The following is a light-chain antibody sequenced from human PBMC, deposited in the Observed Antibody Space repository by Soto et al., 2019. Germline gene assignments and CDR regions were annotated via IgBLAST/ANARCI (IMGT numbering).Light chain of an antibody. CDR3: QQYNNWWT. J-gene: IGKJ1*01. V-gene: IGKV3-15*01. Sequence: EIVMTQSPATLSVSPGERATLSCRASQSVSSSLAWYQQKPGQAPRLLIYGASTRATGFPARFSGGGSGTEFTLTISSLQSEDFAVYYCQQYNNWWTFGQGTKVDNK. CDR2: GAS. CDR1: QSVSSS.